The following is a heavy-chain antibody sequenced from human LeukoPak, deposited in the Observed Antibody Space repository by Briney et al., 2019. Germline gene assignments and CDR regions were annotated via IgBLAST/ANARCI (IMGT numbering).Heavy chain of an antibody. Sequence: TGGSLRLSCAASGFTFSSYAMHWVRQAPGKGLEWVAVISYDGSNKYYADSVKGRFTISRDNSKNTLYLQMNSLRAEDTAVYYCARAGYSSGWYNYFDYWGQGTLVTVSS. V-gene: IGHV3-30-3*01. CDR3: ARAGYSSGWYNYFDY. CDR1: GFTFSSYA. D-gene: IGHD6-19*01. J-gene: IGHJ4*02. CDR2: ISYDGSNK.